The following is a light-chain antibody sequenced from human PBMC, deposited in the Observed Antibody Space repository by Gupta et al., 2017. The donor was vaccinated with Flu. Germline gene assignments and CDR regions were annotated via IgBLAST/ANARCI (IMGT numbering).Light chain of an antibody. V-gene: IGLV3-19*01. J-gene: IGLJ3*02. CDR3: NSRDSSGSHLNYL. CDR2: GKN. CDR1: SLRSYY. Sequence: SSELTQDPAVSVALGQTVRITCRGDSLRSYYASWYQQKPTQAPILVIYGKNNRPSGIPDRFSGSNSGNSASLIITGAQAEDEADYYCNSRDSSGSHLNYLFGGGTKLTVL.